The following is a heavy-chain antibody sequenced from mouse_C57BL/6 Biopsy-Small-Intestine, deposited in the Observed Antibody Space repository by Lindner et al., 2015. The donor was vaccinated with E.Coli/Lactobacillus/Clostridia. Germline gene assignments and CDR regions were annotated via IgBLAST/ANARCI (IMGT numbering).Heavy chain of an antibody. D-gene: IGHD1-1*01. CDR3: ARGSKNAYYFDY. CDR1: GAAFSSYA. Sequence: SVKVSCKVSGAAFSSYAISWVRQAPGQGPEWMGGIIPVLETTNYAQQFLGRVTFTADEVTSTAYMELSSLKSDDTAVYYCARGSKNAYYFDYWGQGTLVTVSA. CDR2: IIPVLETT. J-gene: IGHJ3*01. V-gene: IGHV1-74*01.